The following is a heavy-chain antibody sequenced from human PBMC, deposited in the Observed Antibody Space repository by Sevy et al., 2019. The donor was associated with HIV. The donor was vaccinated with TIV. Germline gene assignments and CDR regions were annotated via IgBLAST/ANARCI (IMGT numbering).Heavy chain of an antibody. J-gene: IGHJ5*02. CDR2: IRSYNSNK. D-gene: IGHD4-4*01. CDR1: GYTFDSYG. CDR3: ARGVSAVPNTGVWFDP. Sequence: ASVKVSCKASGYTFDSYGITWVRQAPGQGLEWMGWIRSYNSNKNYAQKFQGRVTMTTDTSTSTAYMELTNLISDVTAVYYCARGVSAVPNTGVWFDPWGQGTLVTVSS. V-gene: IGHV1-18*01.